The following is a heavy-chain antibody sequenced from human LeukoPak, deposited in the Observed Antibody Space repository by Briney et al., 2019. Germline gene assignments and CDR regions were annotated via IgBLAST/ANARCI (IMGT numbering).Heavy chain of an antibody. CDR3: AKDPYYDILTGYYGWFDP. D-gene: IGHD3-9*01. CDR1: GFTFSSYA. Sequence: PGGSLRLSCAASGFTFSSYAMSWVRQAPGKGLEWASAISGSGGSTYYADSVKGRFTISRDNSKNTLYLQMNSLRAEDTAVYYCAKDPYYDILTGYYGWFDPWGQGTLVTVSS. J-gene: IGHJ5*02. CDR2: ISGSGGST. V-gene: IGHV3-23*01.